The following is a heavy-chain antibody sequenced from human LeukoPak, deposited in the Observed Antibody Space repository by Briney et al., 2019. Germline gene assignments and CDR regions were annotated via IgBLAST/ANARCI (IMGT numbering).Heavy chain of an antibody. CDR2: IYYSGST. CDR1: GGSISSYY. V-gene: IGHV4-59*01. D-gene: IGHD4-11*01. CDR3: ARFDYRINWFDP. Sequence: PSETLSLTCTVSGGSISSYYWSWIRQSPGKGLEWIGYIYYSGSTNYNPSLKGRVTISVDTSKNQFSLKLSSVTAADTAVYYCARFDYRINWFDPWGQGTLVTVSS. J-gene: IGHJ5*02.